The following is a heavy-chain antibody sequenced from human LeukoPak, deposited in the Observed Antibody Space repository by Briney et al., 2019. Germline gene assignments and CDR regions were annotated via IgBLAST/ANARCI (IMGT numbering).Heavy chain of an antibody. Sequence: PSETLSLTCTVSGGSISSSPYYWGWIRQPPGKGLEWIGSIYYSGTTHYNPSLESRVTISVDTSKNQFSLKLASVTAADTAIYYCTKGAGGFSYYNWFDPWGQGTLVTVSS. CDR3: TKGAGGFSYYNWFDP. V-gene: IGHV4-39*07. D-gene: IGHD5-18*01. CDR1: GGSISSSPYY. CDR2: IYYSGTT. J-gene: IGHJ5*02.